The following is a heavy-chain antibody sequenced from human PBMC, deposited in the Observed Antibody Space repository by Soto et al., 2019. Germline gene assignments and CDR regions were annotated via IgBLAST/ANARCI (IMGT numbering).Heavy chain of an antibody. CDR2: INPNSGGT. D-gene: IGHD5-12*01. Sequence: GASVKVSCMASGYTFTGYYMHWVRQAPGQGLEWMGWINPNSGGTNYAQKFQGWVTMTRDTSISTAYMELSRLRSDDTAVYYCARAHSRGYSGYAQDTARVMDYFDYWGQGTLVTVSS. V-gene: IGHV1-2*04. CDR1: GYTFTGYY. CDR3: ARAHSRGYSGYAQDTARVMDYFDY. J-gene: IGHJ4*02.